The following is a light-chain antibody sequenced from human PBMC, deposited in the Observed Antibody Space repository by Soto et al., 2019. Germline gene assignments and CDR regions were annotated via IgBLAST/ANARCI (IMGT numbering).Light chain of an antibody. V-gene: IGLV2-14*01. CDR1: SSDVGAYNY. Sequence: QSVLTQPRSVSGSPGHSVTISCTGTSSDVGAYNYVSWYQQHPGKAPRLMIYEVSNRPSGVSNRFSGSKSGNSASLTISGLQAEDEADYYCSSYTSSSTVAFGSGTKLTVL. J-gene: IGLJ1*01. CDR3: SSYTSSSTVA. CDR2: EVS.